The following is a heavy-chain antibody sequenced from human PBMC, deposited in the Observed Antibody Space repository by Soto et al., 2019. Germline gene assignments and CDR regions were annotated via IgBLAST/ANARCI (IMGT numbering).Heavy chain of an antibody. CDR2: IYYSGHT. D-gene: IGHD3-10*01. Sequence: SETLSLTSNVSGGSISSSSYYWGWIRQPPGKGLEWIASIYYSGHTYYNPSLKSRVTISVDTSKNQFSLKLSSVTAADTAVYYCAMSLWFGNTPNWFDPWGQGTLVTVSS. V-gene: IGHV4-39*01. CDR1: GGSISSSSYY. J-gene: IGHJ5*02. CDR3: AMSLWFGNTPNWFDP.